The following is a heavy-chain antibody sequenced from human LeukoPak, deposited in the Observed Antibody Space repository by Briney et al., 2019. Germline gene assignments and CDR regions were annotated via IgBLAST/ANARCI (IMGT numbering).Heavy chain of an antibody. CDR3: AKDHGRDYYGSGRYDY. CDR2: ISSSGSTI. V-gene: IGHV3-11*01. Sequence: GGSLRLSCAASGFTFSDYYMSWIRQAPGKGLEWVSYISSSGSTIYYADSVKGRFTISRDNSKNTLYLQMNSLRAGDTAVYYCAKDHGRDYYGSGRYDYWGQGTLVTVSS. CDR1: GFTFSDYY. J-gene: IGHJ4*02. D-gene: IGHD3-10*01.